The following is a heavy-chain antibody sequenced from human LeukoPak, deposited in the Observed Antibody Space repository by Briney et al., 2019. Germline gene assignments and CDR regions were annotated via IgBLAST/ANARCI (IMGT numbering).Heavy chain of an antibody. CDR3: ATHHTPDWYGARDAFDF. D-gene: IGHD3-10*01. V-gene: IGHV5-51*01. Sequence: GESLKISCKGSGYNFSNFWIGWVRQMPGKGLEWMGIIYPSDPDTRYSPSFQGQVTISADRSTNTAYLEWSSLKASDTAMYFCATHHTPDWYGARDAFDFWGQGTMVTVSS. J-gene: IGHJ3*01. CDR2: IYPSDPDT. CDR1: GYNFSNFW.